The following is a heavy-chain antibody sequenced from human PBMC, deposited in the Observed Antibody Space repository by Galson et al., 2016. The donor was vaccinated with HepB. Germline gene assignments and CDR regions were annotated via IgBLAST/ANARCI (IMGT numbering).Heavy chain of an antibody. Sequence: SETLSLTCTVSGGSISASNYYWTWVRQPPGEGLEWIGSINYSGNTFYTAPLRFRVTLSVDTSKNQFSLRLSAVTAADTAVYYCAREVISGDDDAFDMWGQGTMVTVSS. CDR3: AREVISGDDDAFDM. D-gene: IGHD2-21*02. CDR2: INYSGNT. V-gene: IGHV4-39*07. CDR1: GGSISASNYY. J-gene: IGHJ3*02.